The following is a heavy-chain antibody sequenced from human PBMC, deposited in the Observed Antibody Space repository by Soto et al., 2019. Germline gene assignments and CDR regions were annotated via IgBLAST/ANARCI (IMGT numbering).Heavy chain of an antibody. D-gene: IGHD3-3*02. CDR3: ARGRAFTYYFDY. V-gene: IGHV4-31*03. CDR2: IYYSGST. Sequence: PSETLSLTCTVSGGSISSGGYYWSWIRQHPGKGLEWIGYIYYSGSTYYNPSLKSRVTISVDTSKNQFSLKLSSVTAADTDVYYCARGRAFTYYFDYWGQGTLVTVSS. CDR1: GGSISSGGYY. J-gene: IGHJ4*02.